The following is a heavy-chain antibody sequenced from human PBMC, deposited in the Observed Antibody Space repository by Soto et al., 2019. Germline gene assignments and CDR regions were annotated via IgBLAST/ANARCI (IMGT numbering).Heavy chain of an antibody. Sequence: QLQLQESGPGLVKPSETLSLTCTVSGGSISSSSFHWGWTRQPPGKGLEWIGSIYYSGSTYYSPSLKSRVTIAVDTSKNQFSLKLSSVTAADTAVYYCARRERAAGTDWWFDPWGQGTLVTVSS. CDR1: GGSISSSSFH. CDR3: ARRERAAGTDWWFDP. CDR2: IYYSGST. V-gene: IGHV4-39*01. D-gene: IGHD6-13*01. J-gene: IGHJ5*02.